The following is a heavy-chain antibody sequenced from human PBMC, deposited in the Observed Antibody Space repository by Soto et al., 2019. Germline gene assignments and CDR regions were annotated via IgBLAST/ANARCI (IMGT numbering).Heavy chain of an antibody. CDR3: AKNAYYYGSGSYRGAFDI. D-gene: IGHD3-10*01. J-gene: IGHJ3*02. V-gene: IGHV4-39*07. Sequence: SETLSLTCTVSGGSISSSSYYWGWIRQPPGKGLEWIGSIYYSGSTYYNPSLKTRVTISVDTSKNQFSLKLSSVTAADTAVYYCAKNAYYYGSGSYRGAFDIWGQGTMVTVSS. CDR2: IYYSGST. CDR1: GGSISSSSYY.